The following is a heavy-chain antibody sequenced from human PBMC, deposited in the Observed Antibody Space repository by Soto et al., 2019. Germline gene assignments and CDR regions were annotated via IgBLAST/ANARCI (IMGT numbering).Heavy chain of an antibody. CDR3: ARDGLSGIAAAGDAFDI. J-gene: IGHJ3*02. V-gene: IGHV6-1*01. CDR1: GDSVSSNSAA. CDR2: TYYRSKWYN. D-gene: IGHD6-13*01. Sequence: SQTLSLTCAISGDSVSSNSAAWNWIRQSPSRGLEWLGRTYYRSKWYNDYAVSVKSRITINPDTSKNQFSLQLNSVTPEDTAVYYCARDGLSGIAAAGDAFDIWGQGTMVTVSS.